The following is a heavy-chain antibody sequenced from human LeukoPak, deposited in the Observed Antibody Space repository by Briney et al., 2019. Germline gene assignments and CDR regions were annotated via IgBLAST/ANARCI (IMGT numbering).Heavy chain of an antibody. CDR1: GGSISSYY. D-gene: IGHD1-7*01. CDR3: ARGDNWNYVLPFDY. CDR2: IYYSGST. J-gene: IGHJ4*02. V-gene: IGHV4-59*08. Sequence: PSETLSLTCTVSGGSISSYYWSWIRQPPGKGLEWIGYIYYSGSTNYNPSLKSRVTISVDTSKNQFSLKLSSVTAADTAVYYCARGDNWNYVLPFDYRGQGTLVTVSS.